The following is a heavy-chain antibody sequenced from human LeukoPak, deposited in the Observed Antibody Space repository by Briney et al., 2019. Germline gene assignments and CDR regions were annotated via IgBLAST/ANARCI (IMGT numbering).Heavy chain of an antibody. CDR1: GFTFSNAW. J-gene: IGHJ5*02. CDR2: IKSKTDGGAT. D-gene: IGHD2-2*01. V-gene: IGHV3-15*01. CDR3: TTFSSSTSCYPFHP. Sequence: GGSLRLSCAASGFTFSNAWMSWVRQAPGKGLDWVGRIKSKTDGGATDYAAPVKGRFTIPRDDSKNTLYLQMSSLKTEDTAEYYCTTFSSSTSCYPFHPWGHGTPVTV.